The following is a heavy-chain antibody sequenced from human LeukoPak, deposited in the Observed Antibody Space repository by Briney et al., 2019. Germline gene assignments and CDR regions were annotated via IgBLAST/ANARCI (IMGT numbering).Heavy chain of an antibody. CDR3: ARGPAPWYFDL. Sequence: TASETLSLTCTVSGGSISNYYWSWIRQPPGKGLEWIGYIYYSGSTSHNPSLKSRVTISVDTSKNQFSLKLNSVTAADTAVYYCARGPAPWYFDLWGRGTLVTVSS. D-gene: IGHD2-2*01. CDR1: GGSISNYY. J-gene: IGHJ2*01. V-gene: IGHV4-59*01. CDR2: IYYSGST.